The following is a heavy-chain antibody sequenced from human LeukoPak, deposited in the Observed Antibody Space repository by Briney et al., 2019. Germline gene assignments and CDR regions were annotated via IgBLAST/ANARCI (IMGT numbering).Heavy chain of an antibody. CDR3: ARYCSGGSCYFYSYDY. J-gene: IGHJ4*02. V-gene: IGHV4-38-2*02. D-gene: IGHD2-15*01. CDR1: GYSISSDYL. Sequence: SATPSLTCTVSGYSISSDYLWGWIRQTPGKGLEWIGSIYHSGSTYYNPSLKSRVTISVDTSKNQFSLKLSSVTAADTAVYYCARYCSGGSCYFYSYDYWGQGTLVTVSA. CDR2: IYHSGST.